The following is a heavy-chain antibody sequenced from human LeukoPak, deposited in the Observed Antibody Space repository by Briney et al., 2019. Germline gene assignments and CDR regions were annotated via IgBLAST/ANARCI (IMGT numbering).Heavy chain of an antibody. CDR3: AREQQPNYYYYMDV. D-gene: IGHD6-13*01. CDR1: GGTFSSYA. Sequence: ASVKVSCKASGGTFSSYAISWVRQAPGQGLEWMGGIIPIFGTANYAQKFQGRVTITADESTSTAYMELSSLRSEDTAVYYCAREQQPNYYYYMDVWGKGTTVTVSS. V-gene: IGHV1-69*13. CDR2: IIPIFGTA. J-gene: IGHJ6*03.